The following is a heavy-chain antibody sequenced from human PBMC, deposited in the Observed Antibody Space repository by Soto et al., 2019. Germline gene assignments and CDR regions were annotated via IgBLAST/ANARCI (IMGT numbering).Heavy chain of an antibody. V-gene: IGHV3-33*01. Sequence: ESGGGVVPPGRSLRLSCAASGFTFRTYGMYWVRQAPGKGLEWVAVIWYDASNKYYADSVKGRFTISRDNSENTLYLQMNSLRAEDTAVYYCARGRVDGGELDLWGQGTLVTVSS. CDR3: ARGRVDGGELDL. D-gene: IGHD1-26*01. J-gene: IGHJ4*02. CDR1: GFTFRTYG. CDR2: IWYDASNK.